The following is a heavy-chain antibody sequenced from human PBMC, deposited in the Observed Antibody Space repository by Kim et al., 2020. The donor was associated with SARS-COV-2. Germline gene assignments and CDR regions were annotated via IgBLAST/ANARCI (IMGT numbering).Heavy chain of an antibody. V-gene: IGHV1-46*01. Sequence: ASVKVSCKASGYTFTSYYMHWVRQAPGQGLEWMGIINPSGGSTSYAQKFQGRVTMTRDTSTSTVYMELSSLRSEDTAVYYCARLITLVRGVISYYFDYWGQGTLGTVSS. D-gene: IGHD3-10*01. CDR2: INPSGGST. CDR1: GYTFTSYY. CDR3: ARLITLVRGVISYYFDY. J-gene: IGHJ4*02.